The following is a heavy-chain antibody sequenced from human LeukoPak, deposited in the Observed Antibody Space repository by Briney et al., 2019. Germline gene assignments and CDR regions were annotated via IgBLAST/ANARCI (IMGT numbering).Heavy chain of an antibody. V-gene: IGHV3-74*01. Sequence: GSLRLSCAASGFTFSSYWMLWVRQAPGKGLVWVSRIRGDGIVTNYADSVEGRFTISRDNSKNTLYPQMNSLRAEDTAVYYCARDVSPGIAVAGTLYWGQGTLVTVSS. CDR3: ARDVSPGIAVAGTLY. D-gene: IGHD6-19*01. CDR1: GFTFSSYW. CDR2: IRGDGIVT. J-gene: IGHJ4*02.